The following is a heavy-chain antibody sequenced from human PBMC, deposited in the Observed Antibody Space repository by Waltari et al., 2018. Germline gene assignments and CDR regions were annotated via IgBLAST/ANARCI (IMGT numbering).Heavy chain of an antibody. J-gene: IGHJ5*02. CDR3: ARDGGYNILTGNWFDP. D-gene: IGHD3-9*01. CDR2: INTDGSST. CDR1: GFIFTSSW. V-gene: IGHV3-74*01. Sequence: EGQLVESGVGLVQPGGSLRLSCAASGFIFTSSWMHWVRQAPGKGLVWVSRINTDGSSTTYADSVKGRFTVSRDNAKNTLYLQMHNVRAEDTAVYYCARDGGYNILTGNWFDPWGQGTLVTVSS.